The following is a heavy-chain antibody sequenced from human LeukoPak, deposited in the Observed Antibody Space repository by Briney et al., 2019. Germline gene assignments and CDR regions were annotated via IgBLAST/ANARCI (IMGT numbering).Heavy chain of an antibody. CDR3: AKDLLRATGNGGYYMDV. CDR1: GFTFRTYG. D-gene: IGHD5-12*01. CDR2: MSYDGSNK. Sequence: QSGGSLRLSCEASGFTFRTYGMHWVRQAPGKGLEWVALMSYDGSNKDYTDSVKGRFTISRDNSKNTLYLQMNSLRTDDTAVYYCAKDLLRATGNGGYYMDVWGKGTTVTVSS. V-gene: IGHV3-30*18. J-gene: IGHJ6*03.